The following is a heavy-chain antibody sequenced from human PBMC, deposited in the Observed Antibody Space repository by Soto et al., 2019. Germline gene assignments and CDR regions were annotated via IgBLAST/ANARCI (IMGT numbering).Heavy chain of an antibody. Sequence: QVQLVESGGDVVQPGRSLRLSCAASGFTFSFYAMHWVRQAPGKGLEWVAVISYNGRNKHYVDSVKGRFTISRDNSHNTLYLQMNNLRAEDTARYYCAKDLEKWLVQLGGLDTWGQGAQVTVSS. CDR3: AKDLEKWLVQLGGLDT. CDR2: ISYNGRNK. J-gene: IGHJ5*02. D-gene: IGHD6-19*01. V-gene: IGHV3-30*18. CDR1: GFTFSFYA.